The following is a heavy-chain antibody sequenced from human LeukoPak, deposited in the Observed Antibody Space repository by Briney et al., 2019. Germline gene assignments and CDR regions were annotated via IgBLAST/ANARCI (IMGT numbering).Heavy chain of an antibody. CDR1: GFTFSSYA. CDR2: ISGSGGGT. D-gene: IGHD2-2*01. V-gene: IGHV3-23*01. J-gene: IGHJ4*02. Sequence: GGSLRLSCAASGFTFSSYAMSWVRQAPGKGLEWVSAISGSGGGTYYADSVKGRFTISRDNSKNTLYLQMNSLRAEDTAVYYCAKSDNPQPPTAATDYWGQGTLVTVSS. CDR3: AKSDNPQPPTAATDY.